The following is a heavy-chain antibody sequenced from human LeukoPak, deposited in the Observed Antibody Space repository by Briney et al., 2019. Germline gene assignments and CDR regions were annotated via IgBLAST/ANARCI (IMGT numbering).Heavy chain of an antibody. Sequence: GGSLRLSCAASGFTFSSYAMHWVRQAPGKGLEWVAVISYDGSNKYYADPVKGRFTISRDNAKNTLYLQMNSLRAEDTAVYYCARRIRVATKKPQYGMDVWGQGTTVTVSS. V-gene: IGHV3-30-3*01. J-gene: IGHJ6*02. CDR3: ARRIRVATKKPQYGMDV. D-gene: IGHD5-12*01. CDR2: ISYDGSNK. CDR1: GFTFSSYA.